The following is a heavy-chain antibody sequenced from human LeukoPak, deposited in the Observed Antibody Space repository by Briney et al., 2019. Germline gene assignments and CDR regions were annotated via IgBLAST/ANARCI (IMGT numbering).Heavy chain of an antibody. CDR1: GFSFSDYY. D-gene: IGHD6-19*01. J-gene: IGHJ4*02. CDR3: ARDIPYSSGWYGDY. Sequence: PGGSLRLSCAASGFSFSDYYMSWIRQSPGKGLEWVSFISGSGSTIYYADPVKGRFTISRDNAKNSLYLQMNSLRAEDTALYYCARDIPYSSGWYGDYWGQGSLVTVSS. V-gene: IGHV3-11*04. CDR2: ISGSGSTI.